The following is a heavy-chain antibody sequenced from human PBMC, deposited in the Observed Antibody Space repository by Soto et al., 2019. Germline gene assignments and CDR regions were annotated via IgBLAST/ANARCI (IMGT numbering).Heavy chain of an antibody. CDR3: TTAFVEPWLVCDY. CDR2: IKSKTDVGTT. Sequence: PGGSLRLSCAASGFTFSNAWMSWVRQAPGKGLEWVGRIKSKTDVGTTDYAAPVKGRFTISRDDSKNTLYLQMNSLKTEDTAVYYCTTAFVEPWLVCDYWGKGTLVSVSS. CDR1: GFTFSNAW. D-gene: IGHD6-19*01. V-gene: IGHV3-15*01. J-gene: IGHJ4*02.